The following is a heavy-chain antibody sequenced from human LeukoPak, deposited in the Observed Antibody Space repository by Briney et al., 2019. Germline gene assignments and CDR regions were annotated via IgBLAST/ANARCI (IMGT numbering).Heavy chain of an antibody. V-gene: IGHV1-69*06. Sequence: ASVKVSCKASGGTFSSYAISWVRQAPGQGLEWMGGIIPIFGTANYAQKFQGRVTITADKSTSTAYMELSSLRSEDTAVYYCARAYSSSWYWWYFDYRGQGTLVTVSS. CDR2: IIPIFGTA. CDR3: ARAYSSSWYWWYFDY. J-gene: IGHJ4*02. D-gene: IGHD6-13*01. CDR1: GGTFSSYA.